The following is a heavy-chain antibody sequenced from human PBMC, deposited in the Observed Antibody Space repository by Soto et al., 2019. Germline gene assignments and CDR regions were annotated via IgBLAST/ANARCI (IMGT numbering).Heavy chain of an antibody. D-gene: IGHD3-3*01. CDR1: GGSVSSGSYY. Sequence: SETLSLTCTVSGGSVSSGSYYWSGSRQPPGKGLEWIGYIYYSGSTNYNPSLKSRVTISVDTSKNQFSLRLSSVTAADTAVYYRARLSGVVIIPVSYYYGMDVWGQGTTVTVSS. CDR2: IYYSGST. J-gene: IGHJ6*02. CDR3: ARLSGVVIIPVSYYYGMDV. V-gene: IGHV4-61*01.